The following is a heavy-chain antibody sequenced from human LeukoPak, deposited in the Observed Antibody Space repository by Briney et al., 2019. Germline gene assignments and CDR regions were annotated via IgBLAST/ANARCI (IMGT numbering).Heavy chain of an antibody. J-gene: IGHJ4*02. D-gene: IGHD2-2*01. Sequence: SETLSLTCTVSGGSIISNYWSWIRQPPGQGLEWIAYIHSSGYTNYNPSLKSRVTISVDTSKNQFSLKLSSVTAADTAVYYCARLSADSSSSRGFDYWGQGTPVTVSS. CDR3: ARLSADSSSSRGFDY. CDR1: GGSIISNY. CDR2: IHSSGYT. V-gene: IGHV4-4*09.